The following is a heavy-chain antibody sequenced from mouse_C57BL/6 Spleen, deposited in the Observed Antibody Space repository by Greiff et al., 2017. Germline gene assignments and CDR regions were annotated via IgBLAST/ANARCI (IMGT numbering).Heavy chain of an antibody. J-gene: IGHJ4*01. CDR1: GFTFSDYG. Sequence: DVMLVESGGGLVKPGGSLKLSCAASGFTFSDYGMHWVRQAPEKGLEWVAYISSGSSTIYYADTVKGRFTISRDNAKNTLFLQMTSLRSEDTAMYYCARPNYGSSYRAMDYWGQGTSVTVSS. D-gene: IGHD1-1*01. CDR3: ARPNYGSSYRAMDY. CDR2: ISSGSSTI. V-gene: IGHV5-17*01.